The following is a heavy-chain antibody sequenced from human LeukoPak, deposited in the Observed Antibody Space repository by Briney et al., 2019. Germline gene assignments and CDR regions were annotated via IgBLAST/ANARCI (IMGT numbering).Heavy chain of an antibody. J-gene: IGHJ4*02. D-gene: IGHD2-2*03. Sequence: ASVKVSCKASGYTFTGYYMHWVRQAPGQGLEWIGWINPNSGGTNYAQKFQGRVTMTRDTSISTAYMELSRLRSDDTAVYYCARDGAGYCSSTSCLPFDYWGQGTLVTVSS. CDR1: GYTFTGYY. CDR2: INPNSGGT. CDR3: ARDGAGYCSSTSCLPFDY. V-gene: IGHV1-2*02.